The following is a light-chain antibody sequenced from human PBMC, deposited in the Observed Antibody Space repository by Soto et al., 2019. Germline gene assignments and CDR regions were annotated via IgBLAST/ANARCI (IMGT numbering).Light chain of an antibody. CDR1: SSNIGSNT. CDR2: SNN. CDR3: AAWDDSLSVLYV. V-gene: IGLV1-44*01. Sequence: QSVLTQPPSASGTPGQRVTISCSGSSSNIGSNTVNWYQQLPGTAPKLLIYSNNQRPSGVPDRFSGSKSGTSASLAISGLRSEDEADYYCAAWDDSLSVLYVFGTGTKVTVL. J-gene: IGLJ1*01.